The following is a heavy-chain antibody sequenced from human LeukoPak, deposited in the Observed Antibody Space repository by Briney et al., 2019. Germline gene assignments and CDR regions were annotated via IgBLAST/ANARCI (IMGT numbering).Heavy chain of an antibody. CDR2: LSYDGSNK. J-gene: IGHJ4*02. V-gene: IGHV3-30-3*01. Sequence: GRSLRLACAVSGLTFSSYAKHWVRQAPGKGLEGVADLSYDGSNKYYADSVKGRFTISRDNHKNTLYLEMNSLRAHDTAVYYCTREQGRTTHYFAYWGEGRVVSVSS. D-gene: IGHD1-1*01. CDR3: TREQGRTTHYFAY. CDR1: GLTFSSYA.